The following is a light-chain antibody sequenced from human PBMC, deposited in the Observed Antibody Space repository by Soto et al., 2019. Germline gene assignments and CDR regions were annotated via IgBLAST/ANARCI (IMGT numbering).Light chain of an antibody. J-gene: IGLJ1*01. CDR2: EVN. V-gene: IGLV2-14*01. CDR1: SSDIGAYDY. Sequence: QSALTQPASLSGSPGQSITISCTGTSSDIGAYDYVSWFQQHPGKAPKLMISEVNNRPSGVSNRFSGSKSGNTAYLTISGLPVEDEDEYFCFSFTTTSNHVFGTGTKVTVL. CDR3: FSFTTTSNHV.